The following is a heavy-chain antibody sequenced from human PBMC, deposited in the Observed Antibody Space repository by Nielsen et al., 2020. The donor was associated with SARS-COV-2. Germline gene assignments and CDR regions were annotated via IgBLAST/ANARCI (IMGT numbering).Heavy chain of an antibody. CDR2: ISPYNGNT. D-gene: IGHD6-13*01. V-gene: IGHV1-18*01. Sequence: ASVKVSCKASGYTFTSYGISWVRQAPGQGLEWMGWISPYNGNTHYAQNLQGRVTMTADTSTTTAYMEVRSLRSDDTAVYYCARDEGSSWPSFDYWGQGTLVTVSS. CDR1: GYTFTSYG. CDR3: ARDEGSSWPSFDY. J-gene: IGHJ4*02.